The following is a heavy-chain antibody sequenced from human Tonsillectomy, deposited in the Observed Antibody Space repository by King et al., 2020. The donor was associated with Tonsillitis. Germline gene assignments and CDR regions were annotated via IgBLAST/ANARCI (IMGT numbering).Heavy chain of an antibody. CDR2: IRYDGTNK. J-gene: IGHJ4*02. CDR3: AKRGYTYDYKGDFDY. Sequence: QLVQSGGGVVQPGGSLRLSCAASGFTFSSYGMHWVRQAPGKGLEWVSFIRYDGTNKYYADSVKGRFTISRDNSKNTLYLQMNNLRAEDTGVYYCAKRGYTYDYKGDFDYWGQGTLVTVSS. CDR1: GFTFSSYG. D-gene: IGHD5-18*01. V-gene: IGHV3-30*02.